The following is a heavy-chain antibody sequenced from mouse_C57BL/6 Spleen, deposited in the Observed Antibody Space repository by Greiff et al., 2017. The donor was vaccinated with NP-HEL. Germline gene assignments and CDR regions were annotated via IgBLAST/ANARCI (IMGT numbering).Heavy chain of an antibody. V-gene: IGHV14-1*01. D-gene: IGHD2-5*01. Sequence: VQLKESGAELVRPGASVKLSCTASGFNIKDYYMHWVKQRPEQGLEWIGRIDPEDGDTEYAPKFQGKATMTADTSSNTAYLQLSSLTSEDTAVYYCTTYYSNYVYAMDYWGQGTSVTVSS. CDR2: IDPEDGDT. J-gene: IGHJ4*01. CDR1: GFNIKDYY. CDR3: TTYYSNYVYAMDY.